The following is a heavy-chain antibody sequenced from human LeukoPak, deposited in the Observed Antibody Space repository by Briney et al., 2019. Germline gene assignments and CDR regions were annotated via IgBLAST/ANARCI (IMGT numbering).Heavy chain of an antibody. V-gene: IGHV3-21*04. J-gene: IGHJ4*02. D-gene: IGHD3-22*01. CDR2: ISSSSSYI. CDR3: AKDRYYDSSGYYYDGPFDY. Sequence: GGSLRLSCAASGFTFSSYSMNWVRQAPGKGLEWVSSISSSSSYIYYADSVKGRFTISRDNAKNSLYLQMNSLRAEDTAVYYCAKDRYYDSSGYYYDGPFDYWGQGTLVTVSS. CDR1: GFTFSSYS.